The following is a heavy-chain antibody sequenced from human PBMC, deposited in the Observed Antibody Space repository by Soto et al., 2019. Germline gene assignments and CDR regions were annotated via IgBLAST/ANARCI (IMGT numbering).Heavy chain of an antibody. CDR2: ISWNSGSI. CDR1: GFTFDDYA. D-gene: IGHD6-19*01. CDR3: AKDGASGWYGGRDFDY. J-gene: IGHJ4*02. Sequence: EVQLVESGGGLVQPGRSLRLSCAASGFTFDDYAMHWVRQAPGKGLEWVSGISWNSGSIGYADSVKGRFTISRDNAKNYLYLQMNSLRAEDTALYYCAKDGASGWYGGRDFDYWGQGTLVTVSS. V-gene: IGHV3-9*01.